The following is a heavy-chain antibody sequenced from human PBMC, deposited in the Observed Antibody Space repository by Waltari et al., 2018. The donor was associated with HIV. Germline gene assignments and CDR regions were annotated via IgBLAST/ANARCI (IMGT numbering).Heavy chain of an antibody. CDR3: AGGRGTRY. CDR1: GCSISSYY. V-gene: IGHV4-59*01. J-gene: IGHJ4*02. D-gene: IGHD3-10*01. CDR2: IYYSGST. Sequence: QVQLQESGPGLVKPSETLSLTCPVSGCSISSYYWSWIRQPPGKGLEWIGYIYYSGSTNYNPSLKSRVTISVDTSKNQFSLKLSSVTAADTAVYYCAGGRGTRYWGQGTLVTVSS.